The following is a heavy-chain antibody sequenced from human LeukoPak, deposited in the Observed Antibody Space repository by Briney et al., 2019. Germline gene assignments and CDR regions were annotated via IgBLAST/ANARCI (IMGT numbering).Heavy chain of an antibody. CDR3: ATTIIAATMDV. CDR1: GFTFSSHW. Sequence: GGSLRLSCAASGFTFSSHWMHWVRQAPGKGLVWVSRLKSDGRSTSYADSVKGRFTISRDNAKNTLYLQMNSLRAEDTAVYYCATTIIAATMDVWGQGTTVTVSS. D-gene: IGHD6-13*01. J-gene: IGHJ6*02. V-gene: IGHV3-74*01. CDR2: LKSDGRST.